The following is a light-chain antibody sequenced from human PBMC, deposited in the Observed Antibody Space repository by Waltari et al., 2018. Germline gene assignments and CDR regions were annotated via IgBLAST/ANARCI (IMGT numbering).Light chain of an antibody. CDR3: SSYAHSNTVV. CDR1: PSDVVGYNY. CDR2: EVT. Sequence: SALTQPPSASGSPGQPVTISCTGTPSDVVGYNYVSWYQQHPGKAPNPILAEVTKRPSGVPDRFSGSKSGNTASLTVSGLQAEDEADYYCSSYAHSNTVVFGGGTRLTVL. V-gene: IGLV2-8*01. J-gene: IGLJ2*01.